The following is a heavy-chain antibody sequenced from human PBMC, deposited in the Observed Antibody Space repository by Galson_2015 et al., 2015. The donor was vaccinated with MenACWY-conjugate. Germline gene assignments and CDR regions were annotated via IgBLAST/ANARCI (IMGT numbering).Heavy chain of an antibody. Sequence: SLRLSCAASGFTFSSYAMSWVRQAPGKGLERVSTISASAASTYYADYVKGRFTISRDNAKSSLYLQMNSLRAEDTAVYYCARGPEVFDYWGPGTLVTVSS. J-gene: IGHJ4*02. CDR1: GFTFSSYA. CDR3: ARGPEVFDY. CDR2: ISASAAST. V-gene: IGHV3-23*01.